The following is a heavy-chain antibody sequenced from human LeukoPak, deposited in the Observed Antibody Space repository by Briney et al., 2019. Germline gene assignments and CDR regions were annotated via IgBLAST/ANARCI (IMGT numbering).Heavy chain of an antibody. CDR3: ARDPLDIVVVPAAISPMVR. J-gene: IGHJ4*01. V-gene: IGHV1-3*01. CDR2: INAGSGNT. CDR1: GYTFTSYA. D-gene: IGHD2-2*02. Sequence: ASVKVSCKASGYTFTSYAMHWVRQAPGQRLEWMGWINAGSGNTKYSQKFQGRVTITRDTSARTAYMELSRLRSEDTAVYYCARDPLDIVVVPAAISPMVRWGHGTPVTVSS.